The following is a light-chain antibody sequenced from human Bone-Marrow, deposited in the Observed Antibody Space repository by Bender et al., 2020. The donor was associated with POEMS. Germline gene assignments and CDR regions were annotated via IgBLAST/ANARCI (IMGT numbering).Light chain of an antibody. CDR2: EVN. Sequence: QSALTQPASVSGSPGQSISISCTGSSTDVGNYNLVSWYHQRPGKAPNLIIFEVNKRPSGVSSRFSGSKSGNTASLRISGLQPEDEGDYYCAAWEDSLNGWVFGGGTKLTVL. CDR3: AAWEDSLNGWV. J-gene: IGLJ3*02. CDR1: STDVGNYNL. V-gene: IGLV2-23*02.